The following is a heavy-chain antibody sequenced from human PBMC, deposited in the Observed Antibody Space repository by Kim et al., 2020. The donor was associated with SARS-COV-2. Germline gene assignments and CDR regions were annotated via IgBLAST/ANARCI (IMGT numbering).Heavy chain of an antibody. J-gene: IGHJ4*02. CDR3: ARGGLGAAFDY. CDR2: IYYSGST. V-gene: IGHV4-61*01. Sequence: SETLSLTCTVSGGSVSSGSYYWSWIRQPPGKGLEWIGYIYYSGSTNYNPSLKSRVTISVDTSKNQFSLKLSSVTAADTAVYYCARGGLGAAFDYWGQGTL. D-gene: IGHD6-13*01. CDR1: GGSVSSGSYY.